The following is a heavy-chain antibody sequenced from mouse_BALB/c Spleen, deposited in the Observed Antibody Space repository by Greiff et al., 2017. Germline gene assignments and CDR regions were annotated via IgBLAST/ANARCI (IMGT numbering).Heavy chain of an antibody. J-gene: IGHJ3*01. CDR1: GFTFSSYT. CDR2: ISSGGSYT. V-gene: IGHV5-6-4*01. CDR3: TRDDSSGYTY. Sequence: EVQLVESGGGLVKPGGSLKLSCAASGFTFSSYTMSWVRQTPEKRLEWVATISSGGSYTYYPDSVKGRFTISRDNAKNTLYLQMSSLKSEDTAMYYCTRDDSSGYTYWGQGTLVTVSA. D-gene: IGHD3-2*01.